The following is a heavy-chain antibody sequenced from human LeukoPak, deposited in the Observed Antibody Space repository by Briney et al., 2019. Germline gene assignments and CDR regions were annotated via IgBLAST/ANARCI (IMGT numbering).Heavy chain of an antibody. CDR3: ARETRSIAAAANWFDP. J-gene: IGHJ5*02. D-gene: IGHD6-13*01. CDR2: INWNGGST. Sequence: GGSLRLSCAVSGFTFDDYGMSWVRQAPGKGLEWVSGINWNGGSTGYADSVKGRFTISRDNAKNSLYLQMNSLRAEDTALYYCARETRSIAAAANWFDPWGQGTLVTVSS. CDR1: GFTFDDYG. V-gene: IGHV3-20*04.